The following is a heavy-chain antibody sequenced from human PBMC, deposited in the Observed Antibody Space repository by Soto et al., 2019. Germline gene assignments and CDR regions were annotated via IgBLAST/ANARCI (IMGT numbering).Heavy chain of an antibody. CDR1: GFTFSSYA. J-gene: IGHJ4*02. D-gene: IGHD3-3*01. CDR2: ISGSGGST. CDR3: AKGGPQPYYDFWRGYFVFDY. V-gene: IGHV3-23*01. Sequence: EVQLLESGGGLVQPGGSLRLSCAASGFTFSSYAMSWVRQAPGKGLEWVSAISGSGGSTYYADSVKGRFTISRDNSKNALYLQMNSLRAEDTAVYYCAKGGPQPYYDFWRGYFVFDYWGQGTLVTVSS.